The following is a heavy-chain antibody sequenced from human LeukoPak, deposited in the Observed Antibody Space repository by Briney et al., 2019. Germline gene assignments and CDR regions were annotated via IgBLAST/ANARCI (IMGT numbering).Heavy chain of an antibody. J-gene: IGHJ6*03. CDR3: ARVRWLHAYYSYYYMDV. CDR2: IYYSGTT. D-gene: IGHD3-22*01. CDR1: GGFFNRGGYY. V-gene: IGHV4-61*08. Sequence: SETLSLTCTVSGGFFNRGGYYCTWIRQLPGKGLDWIGSIYYSGTTSYNSSLKSRVTISVDTSKSQLSLKLNSVTAADTAVYFCARVRWLHAYYSYYYMDVWGRGTTVTVSS.